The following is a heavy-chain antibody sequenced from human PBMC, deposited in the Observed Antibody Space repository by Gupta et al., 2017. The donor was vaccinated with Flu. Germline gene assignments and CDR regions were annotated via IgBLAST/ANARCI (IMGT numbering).Heavy chain of an antibody. CDR3: ARDLGSRGLYAMDV. D-gene: IGHD2-2*03. CDR1: GDSVSSRSAA. V-gene: IGHV6-1*01. CDR2: TYYRSKWYN. J-gene: IGHJ6*02. Sequence: QVQLQQSGPGLVQPSQTLSLTCTISGDSVSSRSAAWNWIRQSPSRGLEWLGRTYYRSKWYNDYALSVQSRITISPGTSLDQFSLQLISVTPEDTAVYFCARDLGSRGLYAMDVWGQGTTVTVSS.